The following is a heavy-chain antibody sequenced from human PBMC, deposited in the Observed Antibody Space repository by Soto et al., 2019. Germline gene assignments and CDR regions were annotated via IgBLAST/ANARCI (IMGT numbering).Heavy chain of an antibody. CDR2: ISYDGSIK. CDR3: ARAEAVAGPYYFDY. V-gene: IGHV3-30*01. CDR1: GSSFSISA. D-gene: IGHD6-19*01. J-gene: IGHJ4*02. Sequence: ESVGGEVQPGRSLRLSCAASGSSFSISAMHWVRQAPGKGLEWVAVISYDGSIKYYADSVKGRFTVSRDNSKNTLYLQMNSLRVEDTAVYYCARAEAVAGPYYFDYWGQGTLVTVSS.